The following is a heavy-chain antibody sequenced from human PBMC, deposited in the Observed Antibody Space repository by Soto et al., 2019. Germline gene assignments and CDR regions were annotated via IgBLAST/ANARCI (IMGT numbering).Heavy chain of an antibody. CDR1: GYTFTGYY. V-gene: IGHV1-2*04. CDR2: INPNSGGT. J-gene: IGHJ4*02. Sequence: ASVKVSCKASGYTFTGYYMHWGRQAPGQGLEWMGWINPNSGGTNYAQKFQGWVTMTRDTSISTAYMELSRLRSDDTAVYYCARSRYCGGGSCYRYYFDYWGQGTLVTVSS. CDR3: ARSRYCGGGSCYRYYFDY. D-gene: IGHD2-15*01.